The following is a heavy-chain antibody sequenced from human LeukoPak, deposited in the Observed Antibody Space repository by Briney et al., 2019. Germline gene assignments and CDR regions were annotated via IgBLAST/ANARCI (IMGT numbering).Heavy chain of an antibody. Sequence: ASVKVSCKVSGYTLTELSMHWVRQAPGKGLEWMGGFDPDDGATLYAQKFQGRVTKTEDTSTETAYMEMGRLTSDDTVVSSSAPASTGTPSLDYWEQATLVTVSS. J-gene: IGHJ4*02. CDR1: GYTLTELS. V-gene: IGHV1-24*01. D-gene: IGHD4-17*01. CDR2: FDPDDGAT. CDR3: APASTGTPSLDY.